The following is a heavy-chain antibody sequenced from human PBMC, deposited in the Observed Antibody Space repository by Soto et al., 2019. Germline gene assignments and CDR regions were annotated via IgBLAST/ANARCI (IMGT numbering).Heavy chain of an antibody. Sequence: GRCMRLSCAPSAFTFSSYEMNWVRQAPGKGLEWVSYITESGSIIYYADSVKGRFAMSNDNANNPLHLQMTSLRAEDTAVYYCARSLSGVCYYYYGMDAWGPGTTVTGSS. CDR3: ARSLSGVCYYYYGMDA. V-gene: IGHV3-48*03. CDR2: ITESGSII. J-gene: IGHJ6*02. D-gene: IGHD3-10*01. CDR1: AFTFSSYE.